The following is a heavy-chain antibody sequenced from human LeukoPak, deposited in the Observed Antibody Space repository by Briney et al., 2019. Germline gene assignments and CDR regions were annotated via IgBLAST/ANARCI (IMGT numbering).Heavy chain of an antibody. D-gene: IGHD1-26*01. CDR2: IIPMFSTA. V-gene: IGHV1-69*05. CDR3: VSERPPNAYSGSQYYMDV. J-gene: IGHJ6*03. Sequence: SSVKVSCKASGDTFKKYSISWARQAPGQGLEWMGWIIPMFSTANYAQKFQGRVTITTDESTSTNYIQFSGLGSEDTAVYYCVSERPPNAYSGSQYYMDVWGKGTTVTVS. CDR1: GDTFKKYS.